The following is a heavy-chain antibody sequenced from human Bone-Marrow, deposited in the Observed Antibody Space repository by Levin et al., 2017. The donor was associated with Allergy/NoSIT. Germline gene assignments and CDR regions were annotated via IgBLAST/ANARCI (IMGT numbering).Heavy chain of an antibody. J-gene: IGHJ1*01. V-gene: IGHV3-53*01. D-gene: IGHD3-22*01. CDR2: IYSGGST. CDR1: GFTVSSNY. Sequence: PGGSLRLSCAASGFTVSSNYMSWVRQAPGKGLEWVSVIYSGGSTYYADSVKGRFTISRDNSKNTLYLQMNSLRAEDTAVYYCARARGYDSSGYQNWGQGTLVTVSS. CDR3: ARARGYDSSGYQN.